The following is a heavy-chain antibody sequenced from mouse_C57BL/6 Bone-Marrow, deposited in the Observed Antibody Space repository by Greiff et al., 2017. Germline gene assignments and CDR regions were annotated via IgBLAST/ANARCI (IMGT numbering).Heavy chain of an antibody. CDR1: GFTFSSYG. Sequence: EVQLVESGGDLVKPGGSLKLSCAASGFTFSSYGMSWVRQTPDKRLEWVATISSGGSYTYYPDSVKGRFTISRDNAKNTLYLQMSSLKSEDTAMYYCARHYYYGSSYPYAMDYWGQGTSVTVSS. CDR2: ISSGGSYT. CDR3: ARHYYYGSSYPYAMDY. J-gene: IGHJ4*01. D-gene: IGHD1-1*01. V-gene: IGHV5-6*01.